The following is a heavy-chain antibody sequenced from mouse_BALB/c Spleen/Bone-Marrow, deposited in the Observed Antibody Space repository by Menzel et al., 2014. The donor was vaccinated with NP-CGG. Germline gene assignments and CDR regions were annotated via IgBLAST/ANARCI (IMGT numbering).Heavy chain of an antibody. CDR3: ARRVWSRGGDY. CDR1: GFTFSSYT. D-gene: IGHD2-10*02. Sequence: DVKLVESGGGLVQPGGSLKLSCAASGFTFSSYTMSWVRQTPEKRLEWVAYISNGGGSTYYPDTVKGRSTISRDNAKNTLYLQMSSLKPEDTAMYYCARRVWSRGGDYWGQGTSVTVSS. V-gene: IGHV5-12-2*01. CDR2: ISNGGGST. J-gene: IGHJ4*01.